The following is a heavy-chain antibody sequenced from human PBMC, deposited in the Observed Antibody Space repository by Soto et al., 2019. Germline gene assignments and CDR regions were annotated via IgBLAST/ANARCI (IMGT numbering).Heavy chain of an antibody. CDR3: ARGNAMAYIRYYYYGMDV. CDR1: GGTFSSYA. V-gene: IGHV1-69*01. D-gene: IGHD5-18*01. CDR2: IIPIFGTA. Sequence: QVQLVQSGAEVKKPGSSVKVSCKASGGTFSSYAISWVRQAPGQGLEWMGGIIPIFGTANYAQKFQGRVTITADESTSTAYMELSSLRSEDTAVYYCARGNAMAYIRYYYYGMDVWGQGTTVTVSS. J-gene: IGHJ6*02.